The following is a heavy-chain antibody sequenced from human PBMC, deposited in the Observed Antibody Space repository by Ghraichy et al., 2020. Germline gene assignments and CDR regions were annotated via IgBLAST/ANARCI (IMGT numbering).Heavy chain of an antibody. V-gene: IGHV4-31*03. J-gene: IGHJ6*02. CDR2: IYYSGST. Sequence: SETLSLTCTVSGGSISSGGYYWSWIRQHPGKGLEWIGYIYYSGSTSYNPSLKSRVTISVDTSKNQFSLKLSSVTAADTAVYYCARRSGYIVGGMDVWCQGTTVTVSS. D-gene: IGHD3-3*01. CDR3: ARRSGYIVGGMDV. CDR1: GGSISSGGYY.